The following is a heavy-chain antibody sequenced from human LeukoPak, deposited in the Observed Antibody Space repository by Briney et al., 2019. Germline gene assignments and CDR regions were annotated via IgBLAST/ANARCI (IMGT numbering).Heavy chain of an antibody. Sequence: GGSLRLSCAASGFTFSSYSMNWVRQAPGKGLEWVAFIRYDGSNKYYADSVKGRFTISRDNAKNSLYLQMNSLRAEDTAVYYCARDSHQRITIFGVVTEGFDYRGQGTLVTVSS. CDR1: GFTFSSYS. J-gene: IGHJ4*02. V-gene: IGHV3-30*02. CDR2: IRYDGSNK. CDR3: ARDSHQRITIFGVVTEGFDY. D-gene: IGHD3-3*01.